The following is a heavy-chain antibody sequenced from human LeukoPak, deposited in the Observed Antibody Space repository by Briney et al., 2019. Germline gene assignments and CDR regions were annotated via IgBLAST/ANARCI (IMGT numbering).Heavy chain of an antibody. CDR1: GFTFDDYA. V-gene: IGHV3-43*02. J-gene: IGHJ4*02. CDR3: AKDIYRGLDMATRPDY. Sequence: PGGSLRLSCAASGFTFDDYAMHWVRQAPGKGLERVSLISGDAGSTYYADSVKRRFTISRDDSKNSLYLQMNSLRTEDTAFYYCAKDIYRGLDMATRPDYWGQGTLVTVSS. D-gene: IGHD5-24*01. CDR2: ISGDAGST.